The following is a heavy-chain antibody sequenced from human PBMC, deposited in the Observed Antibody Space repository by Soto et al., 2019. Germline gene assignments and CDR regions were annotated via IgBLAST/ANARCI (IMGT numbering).Heavy chain of an antibody. Sequence: GGSLRLSCASSGFTFSSYWMIWVRQAPGKGLEWVANIKQDGSEKYYVDSVKGRFTISRDNAKNSLYLQMNSLRAEDTAVYYCARETSTVTEHWFDPWGQGTLVTVSS. D-gene: IGHD4-4*01. J-gene: IGHJ5*02. CDR3: ARETSTVTEHWFDP. CDR2: IKQDGSEK. V-gene: IGHV3-7*01. CDR1: GFTFSSYW.